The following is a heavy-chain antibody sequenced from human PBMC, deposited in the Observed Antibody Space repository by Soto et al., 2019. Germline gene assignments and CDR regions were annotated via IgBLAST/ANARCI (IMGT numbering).Heavy chain of an antibody. CDR1: GGIFTNTA. V-gene: IGHV1-69*01. D-gene: IGHD3-16*01. J-gene: IGHJ6*02. Sequence: QVQGVQSGAEVKKPGSSVKVSCKVSGGIFTNTAISWVRQAPGQGLEWLGGVIPLFDTAYYAQIFRGRLRISADGATTTDYMELSGLTSADTAVYFCATGGHNDGYNFYHGMDVWGQGTTVTVS. CDR3: ATGGHNDGYNFYHGMDV. CDR2: VIPLFDTA.